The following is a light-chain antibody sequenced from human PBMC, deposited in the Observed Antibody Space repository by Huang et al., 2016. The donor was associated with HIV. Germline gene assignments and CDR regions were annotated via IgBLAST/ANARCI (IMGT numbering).Light chain of an antibody. CDR3: QQSDRFPYT. CDR2: DAS. CDR1: QGIRSY. V-gene: IGKV1-39*01. J-gene: IGKJ3*01. Sequence: DIQMTQSPSSLSASVGDRITITCRATQGIRSYLNWYQQRPGKAPTLLIYDASNLQSGVPHRFSGSGSGTDFTLTSNDLQPEDFATYYCQQSDRFPYTFGPGTKVDI.